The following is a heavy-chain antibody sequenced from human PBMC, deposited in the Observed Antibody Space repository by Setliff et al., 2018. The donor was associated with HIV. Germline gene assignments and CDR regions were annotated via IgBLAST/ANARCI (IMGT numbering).Heavy chain of an antibody. CDR2: ISSNGGNT. Sequence: GGSLRLSCAASGFTFSSYAMHWVRQAPGKGLEYVSSISSNGGNTYYASSLKGRLTISRDNSKNTLYLQTGSLRAEDMAVYYCARDASISSPYDAFDIWGQGTMVTVSS. J-gene: IGHJ3*02. CDR1: GFTFSSYA. CDR3: ARDASISSPYDAFDI. D-gene: IGHD6-6*01. V-gene: IGHV3-64*01.